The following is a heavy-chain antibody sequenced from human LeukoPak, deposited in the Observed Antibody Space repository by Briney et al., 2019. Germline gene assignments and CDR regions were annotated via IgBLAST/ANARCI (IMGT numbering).Heavy chain of an antibody. CDR1: GYTFTSYD. J-gene: IGHJ6*03. V-gene: IGHV1-8*03. Sequence: ASVKVSCKASGYTFTSYDINWVRQATGQGLEWMGWMNPNSGDTGYAQKFQGRVTITRNTSISTAYMELSSLRSEDTAVYYCARGLRSGSHWPSNYYYMDVWGKGTTVTVSS. CDR2: MNPNSGDT. D-gene: IGHD3-10*01. CDR3: ARGLRSGSHWPSNYYYMDV.